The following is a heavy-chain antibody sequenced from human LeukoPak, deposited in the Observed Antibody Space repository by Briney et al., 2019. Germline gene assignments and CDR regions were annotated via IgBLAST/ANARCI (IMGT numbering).Heavy chain of an antibody. V-gene: IGHV1-69*13. J-gene: IGHJ5*02. Sequence: SVKVSCKASGGTFSSYAISWVRQAPGRGLEWMGGIIPIFGTANYAQKFQGRVTITADESTSTAYMELSSLRSEDTAVYYCARSKYYNFNWFDPWGQGTLVTVSS. CDR2: IIPIFGTA. CDR1: GGTFSSYA. CDR3: ARSKYYNFNWFDP. D-gene: IGHD1-1*01.